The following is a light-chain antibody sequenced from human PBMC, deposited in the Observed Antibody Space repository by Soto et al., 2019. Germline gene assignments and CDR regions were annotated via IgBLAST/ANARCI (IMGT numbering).Light chain of an antibody. CDR1: QSIDTY. CDR2: VAS. V-gene: IGKV1-39*01. J-gene: IGKJ1*01. Sequence: DIQMTQSPSSLSASVGDRVTVTCRASQSIDTYLNWYQQRPGQAPKLLIYVASTLQSGVPSRFSGSGSGTHFTPTISSLQPEDFATYYCQQNQDIPPTFGQGTRVERK. CDR3: QQNQDIPPT.